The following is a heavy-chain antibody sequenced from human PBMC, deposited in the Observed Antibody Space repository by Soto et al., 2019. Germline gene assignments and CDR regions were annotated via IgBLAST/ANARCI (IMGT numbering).Heavy chain of an antibody. CDR1: GDSISSDYYH. CDR2: IHHSGSI. V-gene: IGHV4-30-4*08. D-gene: IGHD4-17*01. CDR3: AREDDGGDSLAV. J-gene: IGHJ6*02. Sequence: SETLSLTFTVSGDSISSDYYHWTWIRQSPGKGLEWIGYIHHSGSILYNPSLKSRVTISVDTSKNQFSLHLTSVTAADTAVYFFAREDDGGDSLAVWGQGTTVTVAS.